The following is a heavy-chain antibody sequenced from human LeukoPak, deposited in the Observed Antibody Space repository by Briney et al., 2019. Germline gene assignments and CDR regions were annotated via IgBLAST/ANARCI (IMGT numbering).Heavy chain of an antibody. J-gene: IGHJ3*02. CDR3: AKVKSSRLGTPLDAFDI. Sequence: TGGSLRLSCAASGFTFSSYAMSWVRKAPGKGLEWVSAISGSGGSTYYADSVKGRFTISRDNSKNTLYLQMNSLRAEDTAVYYCAKVKSSRLGTPLDAFDIWGQGTMVTVSS. V-gene: IGHV3-23*01. CDR2: ISGSGGST. CDR1: GFTFSSYA. D-gene: IGHD5-12*01.